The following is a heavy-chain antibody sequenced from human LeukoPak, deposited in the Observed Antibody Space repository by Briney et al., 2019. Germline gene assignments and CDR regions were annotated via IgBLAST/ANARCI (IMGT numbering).Heavy chain of an antibody. V-gene: IGHV1-18*01. Sequence: EASVKVSCKASGYTFTSYGISWVRQAPGQGLEWMGWISAYNGNTNYAQKLQGRVTMTTDTSTSTAYMELRSLRSDDTAVYYCARVMGFGEYYYMDVWGKGTTVTISS. J-gene: IGHJ6*03. D-gene: IGHD3-10*01. CDR1: GYTFTSYG. CDR3: ARVMGFGEYYYMDV. CDR2: ISAYNGNT.